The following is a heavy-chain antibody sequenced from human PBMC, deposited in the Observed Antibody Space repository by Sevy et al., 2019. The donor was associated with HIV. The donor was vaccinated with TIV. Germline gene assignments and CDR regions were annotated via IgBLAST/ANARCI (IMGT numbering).Heavy chain of an antibody. CDR3: AKAEGVPPNWFDP. CDR1: GFTFSSYN. CDR2: ISNSGSYI. Sequence: GGSLRLSCAASGFTFSSYNMNWVRQAPGKGLEWVSSISNSGSYIYYAGSVKGRFTISRDNAKNSLYLQMNSLRAEDMAVYYCAKAEGVPPNWFDPWGQGTLVTVSS. D-gene: IGHD1-1*01. V-gene: IGHV3-21*01. J-gene: IGHJ5*02.